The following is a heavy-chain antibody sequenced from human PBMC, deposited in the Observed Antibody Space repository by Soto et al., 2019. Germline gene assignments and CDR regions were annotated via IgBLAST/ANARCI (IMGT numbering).Heavy chain of an antibody. V-gene: IGHV4-59*01. CDR2: IYYSGST. J-gene: IGHJ6*02. CDR3: ARLYCSGGSCPYYYYGMDV. D-gene: IGHD2-15*01. Sequence: SETLSLTCTVSGGSISSYYWSWIRQPPGKGLEWIGYIYYSGSTNYNPSLKSRVTISVDTSKNQFSLKLSSVTAADTAVYYCARLYCSGGSCPYYYYGMDVWGQGTTVTVSS. CDR1: GGSISSYY.